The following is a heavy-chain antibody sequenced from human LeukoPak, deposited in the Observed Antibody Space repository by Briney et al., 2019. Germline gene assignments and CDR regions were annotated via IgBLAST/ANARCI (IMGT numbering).Heavy chain of an antibody. CDR1: GGSISSGGYS. CDR3: ARGGKYYYDSSGYYYVDGFDY. V-gene: IGHV4-30-2*01. D-gene: IGHD3-22*01. CDR2: IYHSGST. Sequence: SETLSLTCAVSGGSISSGGYSWSWIRQPPGKGLEWIGYIYHSGSTYYNPSLKSRVTISVDRSKNQFSLKLSSVTAADTAVYYCARGGKYYYDSSGYYYVDGFDYWGQGTLVTVSS. J-gene: IGHJ4*02.